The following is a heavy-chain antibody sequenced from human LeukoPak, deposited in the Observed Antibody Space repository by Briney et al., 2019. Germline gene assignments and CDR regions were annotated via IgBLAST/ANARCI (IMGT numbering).Heavy chain of an antibody. Sequence: GGSLRLSCAASGFTFSSYSMNWVRQAPGKGLEWVSYISSSSSTIYYADSVKGRFTISRDSAKNSLYLQMNSLRAEDTAVYYCARTIFGVVIYYYYYMDVWGKGTTVTVSS. D-gene: IGHD3-3*01. CDR1: GFTFSSYS. J-gene: IGHJ6*03. CDR2: ISSSSSTI. V-gene: IGHV3-48*04. CDR3: ARTIFGVVIYYYYYMDV.